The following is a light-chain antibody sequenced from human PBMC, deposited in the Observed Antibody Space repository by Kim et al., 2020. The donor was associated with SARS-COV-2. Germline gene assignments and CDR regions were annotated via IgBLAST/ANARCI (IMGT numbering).Light chain of an antibody. CDR3: QQSYNTPRT. CDR1: QSISNY. CDR2: AAS. J-gene: IGKJ2*01. Sequence: SASIGDRVTITYRASQSISNYLNWYQQKPGKAPKLLIYAASSLQSGVPSRFSGSGSGTDFTLTISSLQPEDFATYYCQQSYNTPRTFGQGTKLEI. V-gene: IGKV1-39*01.